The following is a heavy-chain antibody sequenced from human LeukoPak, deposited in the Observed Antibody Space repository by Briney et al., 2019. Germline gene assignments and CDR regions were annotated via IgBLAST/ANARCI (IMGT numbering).Heavy chain of an antibody. CDR2: ISGSGGST. Sequence: PGGSLRLSCAASGFSFNNYAMSWVRQAPGKGLEWVSAISGSGGSTYYADSVKGRFTISRDNSQNTLFLQMNSLRAEDTAIYYCAKPVPVTDAFDIWGQGTMVTVSS. CDR3: AKPVPVTDAFDI. D-gene: IGHD2-2*01. CDR1: GFSFNNYA. J-gene: IGHJ3*02. V-gene: IGHV3-23*01.